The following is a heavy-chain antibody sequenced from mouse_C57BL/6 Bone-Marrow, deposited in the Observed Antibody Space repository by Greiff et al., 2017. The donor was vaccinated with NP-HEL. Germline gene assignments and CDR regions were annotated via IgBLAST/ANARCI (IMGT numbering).Heavy chain of an antibody. CDR2: IDPNSGGT. J-gene: IGHJ1*03. CDR3: ARDYYGSSPTNWYFDV. V-gene: IGHV1-72*01. Sequence: VQLQQPGAELVKPGASVKLSCKASGYTFTSYWMHWVKQRPGRGLEWIGRIDPNSGGTKYNEKFKSKATLTVDKPSSTAYMQLSSLTSEDAAVYYCARDYYGSSPTNWYFDVWGTGTTVTVSS. CDR1: GYTFTSYW. D-gene: IGHD1-1*01.